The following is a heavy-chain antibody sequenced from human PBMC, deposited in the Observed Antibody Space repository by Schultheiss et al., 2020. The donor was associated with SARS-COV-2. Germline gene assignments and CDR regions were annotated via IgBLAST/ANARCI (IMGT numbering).Heavy chain of an antibody. CDR2: ISGNSRYI. J-gene: IGHJ6*01. D-gene: IGHD3-10*01. CDR3: VRGRGAAMGYYSYYYGMDV. V-gene: IGHV3-21*01. Sequence: GGSLRLSCAASGFTFSYFSMNWVRQAPGKGLEWVASISGNSRYIYYADSVKGLFSVSRDNDKNSLYLQMTSLRSDDTAVYYCVRGRGAAMGYYSYYYGMDVWGQGTTVTVSS. CDR1: GFTFSYFS.